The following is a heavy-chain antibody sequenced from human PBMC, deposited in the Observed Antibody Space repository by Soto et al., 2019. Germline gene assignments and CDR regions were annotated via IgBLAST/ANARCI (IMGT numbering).Heavy chain of an antibody. CDR3: ARDRLMATAGTARHYSCLDV. CDR2: IYYSGNT. J-gene: IGHJ6*02. D-gene: IGHD5-18*01. Sequence: TSETLSLTCTVSGGSIRSGGYYWSWVRQNPRKGLEWIGNIYYSGNTYYNPSLKSRLTISVDTSKNQFSLNLSSVTAADTAVYYCARDRLMATAGTARHYSCLDVWGQGTTVTVSS. V-gene: IGHV4-31*03. CDR1: GGSIRSGGYY.